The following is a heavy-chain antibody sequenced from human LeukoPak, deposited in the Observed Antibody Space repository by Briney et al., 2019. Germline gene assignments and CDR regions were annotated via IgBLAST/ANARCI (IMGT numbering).Heavy chain of an antibody. V-gene: IGHV3-7*01. CDR3: ARGWNYAFRFDS. D-gene: IGHD1-7*01. Sequence: GGSLRLSCAASGFTFNDYWMTWVRQAPGKGLEWVAHIKQDGSERYYGDSVKDRFTISRDNAKNLVYLQMNSLGAEDTALYYCARGWNYAFRFDSWGQGTLVTVSS. J-gene: IGHJ4*02. CDR1: GFTFNDYW. CDR2: IKQDGSER.